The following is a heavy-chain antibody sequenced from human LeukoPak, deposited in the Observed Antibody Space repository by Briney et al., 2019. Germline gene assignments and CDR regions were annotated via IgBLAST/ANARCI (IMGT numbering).Heavy chain of an antibody. D-gene: IGHD1-26*01. Sequence: SGPTLVNPTQTLTLTCTLSGFSLTTNGMCVSWIRQSPVKAPEWLALIEWDNKKNYNTSLKTRLTISRDTSKNQVFLIMSNMDPVDTATYYCARYLVGAHEAFDIWGPGTVVTVSS. V-gene: IGHV2-70*13. CDR2: IEWDNKK. J-gene: IGHJ3*02. CDR3: ARYLVGAHEAFDI. CDR1: GFSLTTNGMC.